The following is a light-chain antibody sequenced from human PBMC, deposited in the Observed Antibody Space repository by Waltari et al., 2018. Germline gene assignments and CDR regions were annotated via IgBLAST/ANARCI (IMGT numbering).Light chain of an antibody. Sequence: EVVMPPPPAPLPVSPGARATISCRASQSIATDLAWYQHKPGQAPRLLIYHASTRATAIPTRFRGSGSGTDFTLTISGLQSEDSAVYYCQQYNRWPPLTFGGGTKVEI. CDR2: HAS. V-gene: IGKV3D-15*01. CDR3: QQYNRWPPLT. J-gene: IGKJ4*01. CDR1: QSIATD.